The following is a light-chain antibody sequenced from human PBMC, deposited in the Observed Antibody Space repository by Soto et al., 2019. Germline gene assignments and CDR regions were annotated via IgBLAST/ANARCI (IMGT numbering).Light chain of an antibody. CDR3: SSYTSSNTLV. CDR2: EVS. Sequence: QSALTQPPSVSGSPGQSVTISCTGSSSDFGTYSRVAWYQQPPGTAPKLMIYEVSNRPSGVPDRFSGSKSGDTASLTISGLQAEDEADYYCSSYTSSNTLVFGGGTQLTVL. V-gene: IGLV2-18*02. J-gene: IGLJ2*01. CDR1: SSDFGTYSR.